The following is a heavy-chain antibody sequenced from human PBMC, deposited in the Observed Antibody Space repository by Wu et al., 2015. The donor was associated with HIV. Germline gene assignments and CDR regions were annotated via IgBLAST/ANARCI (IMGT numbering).Heavy chain of an antibody. V-gene: IGHV1-18*01. CDR3: ARGLYFSETGHFDS. CDR1: GYDFDDYG. J-gene: IGHJ4*02. Sequence: QIHLVQSGREVKKTGASMKLSCKTSGYDFDDYGIIWVRQAPGQGLEWMGWISDYNRNKKYGEKFRDRIMMNIDTITDTAYMELRSLRVDDTAVYYCARGLYFSETGHFDSWGQGTPVTVPS. D-gene: IGHD3-3*01. CDR2: ISDYNRNK.